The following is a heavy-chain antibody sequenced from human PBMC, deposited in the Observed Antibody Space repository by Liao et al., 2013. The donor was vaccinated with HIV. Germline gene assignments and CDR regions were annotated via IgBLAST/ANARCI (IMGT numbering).Heavy chain of an antibody. D-gene: IGHD7-27*01. Sequence: QVQLQESGPGLVKPSQTLSLTCTVSGGSISSGTYYWSWIRQPAGKGLEWIGRIYTSGSTDYNPPQESSHHICRQVQNQFSLKLSSVTAADTAVYYCARDETELGDVWAKGPTVTVSS. CDR1: GGSISSGTYY. CDR3: ARDETELGDV. CDR2: IYTSGST. V-gene: IGHV4-61*02. J-gene: IGHJ6*01.